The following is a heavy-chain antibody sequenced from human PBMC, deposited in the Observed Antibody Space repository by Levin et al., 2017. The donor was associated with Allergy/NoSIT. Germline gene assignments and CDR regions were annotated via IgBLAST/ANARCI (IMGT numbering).Heavy chain of an antibody. Sequence: ASVKVSCKASGGTFSSYAISWVRQAPGQGLEWMGGIIPIFGTANYAQKFQGRVTITADKSTSTAYMELSSLRSEDTAVYYCARGDDFWSGYPDDYYYYMDVWGKGTTVTVSS. CDR1: GGTFSSYA. J-gene: IGHJ6*03. V-gene: IGHV1-69*06. CDR3: ARGDDFWSGYPDDYYYYMDV. D-gene: IGHD3-3*01. CDR2: IIPIFGTA.